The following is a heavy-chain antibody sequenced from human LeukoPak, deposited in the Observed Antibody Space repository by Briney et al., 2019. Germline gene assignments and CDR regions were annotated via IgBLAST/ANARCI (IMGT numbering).Heavy chain of an antibody. CDR2: ISYDGSNK. J-gene: IGHJ5*02. Sequence: GGSLRLSCAASGFTFSSYAMHWVRQAPGKGLEWVAVISYDGSNKYYADSVKGRFTISRDNSKNTLYLQMNSLRAEDTAVYYCARDPEGYCTNGVCWNNWFDPWGQGTLVTVSS. D-gene: IGHD2-8*01. V-gene: IGHV3-30*04. CDR1: GFTFSSYA. CDR3: ARDPEGYCTNGVCWNNWFDP.